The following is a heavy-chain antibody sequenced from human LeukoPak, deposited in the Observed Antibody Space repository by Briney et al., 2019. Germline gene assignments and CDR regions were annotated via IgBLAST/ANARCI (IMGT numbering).Heavy chain of an antibody. CDR1: GYTFTSYD. V-gene: IGHV1-8*01. CDR2: MNPNSGNT. Sequence: ASVKVSCKASGYTFTSYDINWVRQATGQGLEWMGWMNPNSGNTGYAQKFQGRVTMTRNTSISTAYMELSSLRSEDTAVYYCARGPEPHWELRADAFDIWGQGTMVTVSS. J-gene: IGHJ3*02. D-gene: IGHD1-26*01. CDR3: ARGPEPHWELRADAFDI.